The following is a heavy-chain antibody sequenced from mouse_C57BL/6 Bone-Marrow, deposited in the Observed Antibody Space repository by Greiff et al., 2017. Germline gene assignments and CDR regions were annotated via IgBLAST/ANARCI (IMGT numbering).Heavy chain of an antibody. CDR3: ARDDGYYPYYYAMDY. CDR1: GFTFSSYA. J-gene: IGHJ4*01. D-gene: IGHD2-3*01. Sequence: DVKLVESGGGLVKPGGSLKLSCAASGFTFSSYAMSWVRQTPEKRLEWVATISDGGSYTYYPDNVKGRFTISRDNAKNNLYLQMRHLKSEDTAMYYCARDDGYYPYYYAMDYWGQGTSVTVSS. CDR2: ISDGGSYT. V-gene: IGHV5-4*01.